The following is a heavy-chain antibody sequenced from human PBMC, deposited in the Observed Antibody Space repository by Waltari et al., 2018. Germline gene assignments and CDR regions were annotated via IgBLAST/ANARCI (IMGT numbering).Heavy chain of an antibody. J-gene: IGHJ3*01. CDR1: GFTFGAVP. V-gene: IGHV3-23*04. D-gene: IGHD6-19*01. CDR2: ISQIANNT. Sequence: EEQLVESGGGLVQPGGSLRLSCVASGFTFGAVPLSWVRQAPGKGLEWVSGISQIANNTAYADSVKGRFTVSRDNSKNTVYLQMNRLADDDTAIYFCAGSVRAGADAFDVWGQGTVVTVSS. CDR3: AGSVRAGADAFDV.